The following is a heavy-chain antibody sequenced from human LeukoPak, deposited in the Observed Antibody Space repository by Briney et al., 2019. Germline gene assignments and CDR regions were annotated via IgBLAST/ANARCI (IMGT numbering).Heavy chain of an antibody. Sequence: PSETLSLTCAVYGGSFSGYYWSWIRRPPGKGLEWIGEINHSGSTNYNPSLKSRVTISVDTSKNQFSLKLSSVTAADTAVYYCARGYYDFWRGYYPFDYWGQGTLVTVSS. D-gene: IGHD3-3*01. CDR3: ARGYYDFWRGYYPFDY. CDR2: INHSGST. CDR1: GGSFSGYY. J-gene: IGHJ4*02. V-gene: IGHV4-34*01.